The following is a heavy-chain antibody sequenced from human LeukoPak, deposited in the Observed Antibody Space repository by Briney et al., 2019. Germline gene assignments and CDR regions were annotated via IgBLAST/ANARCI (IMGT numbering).Heavy chain of an antibody. Sequence: GGSLRRSCAASGFTFSTSWMSWVRQVPGYGLEWVANIKKDGSETYYVDSMKGRFTISRDNAKNSLYLQMNSLRAEDTAMYYCARGRYSGTTYYFDYWGQGTLVTVSS. V-gene: IGHV3-7*03. CDR2: IKKDGSET. CDR1: GFTFSTSW. D-gene: IGHD5-12*01. CDR3: ARGRYSGTTYYFDY. J-gene: IGHJ4*02.